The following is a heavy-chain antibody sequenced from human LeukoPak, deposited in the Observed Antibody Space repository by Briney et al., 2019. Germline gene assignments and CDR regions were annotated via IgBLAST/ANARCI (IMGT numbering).Heavy chain of an antibody. CDR2: ISLTGLT. D-gene: IGHD2-8*01. V-gene: IGHV4-4*02. CDR3: SRENGALSPFGY. Sequence: SGTLSLTWGVSGGSIGNTNWWSWVRQPPGQGLEWIGEISLTGLTHYNPSLESRVTVSLDKSKNQLSLNLTSVTAADTAVYYCSRENGALSPFGYWGQGTLVTVLS. CDR1: GGSIGNTNW. J-gene: IGHJ4*02.